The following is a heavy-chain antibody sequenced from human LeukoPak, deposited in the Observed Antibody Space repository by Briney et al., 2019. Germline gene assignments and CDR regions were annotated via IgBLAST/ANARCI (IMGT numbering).Heavy chain of an antibody. Sequence: GGSLRLSCAASGFIFSNYEVNWVCQAQGEGLEWVSYISTSGNDIYYADSVKGRFTISRDNAKNSLYLQLNSLRADDTAVYYCARGAQWVLDYWGQGNLVTVSS. CDR2: ISTSGNDI. V-gene: IGHV3-48*03. J-gene: IGHJ4*02. CDR3: ARGAQWVLDY. D-gene: IGHD1-26*01. CDR1: GFIFSNYE.